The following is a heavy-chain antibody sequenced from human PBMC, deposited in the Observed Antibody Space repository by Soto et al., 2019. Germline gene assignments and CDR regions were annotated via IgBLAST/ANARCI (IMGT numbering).Heavy chain of an antibody. J-gene: IGHJ4*02. CDR3: ARQDTDRRGAFEG. D-gene: IGHD6-6*01. V-gene: IGHV5-10-1*03. CDR1: GHIFTNYW. Sequence: EVQLVQSGAEVKKPGESLRISCKGSGHIFTNYWITWVRQVPGKGLEWMGRIDPSDSYVDYSPSFQGHVGLLVDKSINTAYLQWSGLKASDTAIYYCARQDTDRRGAFEGWGQGTLVTVSS. CDR2: IDPSDSYV.